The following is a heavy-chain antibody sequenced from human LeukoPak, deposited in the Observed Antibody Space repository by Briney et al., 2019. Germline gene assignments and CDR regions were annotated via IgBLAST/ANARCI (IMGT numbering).Heavy chain of an antibody. V-gene: IGHV4-39*07. D-gene: IGHD3-22*01. CDR2: IYYSGST. J-gene: IGHJ4*02. CDR1: GDSISSSSYY. Sequence: SETLSLTCSVSGDSISSSSYYWGWIRQPPGKGLEWIGSIYYSGSTNYNPSLKSRVTISVDKSKNQFSLKLGSVTAADTAVYYCATDGDSSGYYFAYWGQGTLVTVSS. CDR3: ATDGDSSGYYFAY.